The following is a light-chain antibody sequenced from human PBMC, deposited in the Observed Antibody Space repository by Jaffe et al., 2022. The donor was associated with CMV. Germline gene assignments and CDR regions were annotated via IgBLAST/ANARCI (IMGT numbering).Light chain of an antibody. CDR1: QSVSNNY. V-gene: IGKV3-20*01. CDR3: QQYGRSPLT. CDR2: GVS. J-gene: IGKJ4*01. Sequence: EIVLTQSPGTLSLSPGERATLSCRASQSVSNNYLAWFQQKSGQAPRLLIYGVSTRAAGIADRFSGSGSGTDFTLIISRLEPEDFAVYYCQQYGRSPLTFGGGTKVDIK.